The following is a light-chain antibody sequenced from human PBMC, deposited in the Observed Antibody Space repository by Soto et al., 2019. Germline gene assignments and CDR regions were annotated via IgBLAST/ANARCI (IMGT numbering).Light chain of an antibody. J-gene: IGKJ2*01. CDR3: QQYSSSPYT. CDR1: QSVSGNY. CDR2: GAF. V-gene: IGKV3-20*01. Sequence: EIVLTQSPGTLSLSPGERATLSCRASQSVSGNYLVWYQQKPGQALRLLIYGAFSRATGIPDRFSGSRSGTDFALTISRLEPEDFAVYYCQQYSSSPYTFGQGTKLEIK.